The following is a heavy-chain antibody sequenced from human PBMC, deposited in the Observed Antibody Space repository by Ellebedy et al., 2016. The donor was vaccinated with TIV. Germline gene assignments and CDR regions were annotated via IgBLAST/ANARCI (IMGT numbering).Heavy chain of an antibody. Sequence: GESLKISCAASGFTFSSYAMSWVRQAPGKGLEWVSAISGSGGSTYYADSVKGRFTISRDNSKNTLYLQMNSLRAEDTAVYYCAKESQRYDILTGYFYYFDYWGQGTLVTVSS. CDR2: ISGSGGST. J-gene: IGHJ4*02. V-gene: IGHV3-23*01. CDR3: AKESQRYDILTGYFYYFDY. D-gene: IGHD3-9*01. CDR1: GFTFSSYA.